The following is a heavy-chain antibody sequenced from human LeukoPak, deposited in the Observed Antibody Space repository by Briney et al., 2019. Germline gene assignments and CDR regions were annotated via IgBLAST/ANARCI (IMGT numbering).Heavy chain of an antibody. CDR3: ARDRTEDSSYYYYGLDV. CDR1: GDSISIGDYR. Sequence: TPSEALSLTCSVSGDSISIGDYRWSWIRQSPGKGLEWIGYIYYIGTAYYNPSLRSRVALSADTSKNQFSLKLNSVTVADSAVYYCARDRTEDSSYYYYGLDVWGQGTTVTVSS. J-gene: IGHJ6*02. V-gene: IGHV4-30-4*01. CDR2: IYYIGTA. D-gene: IGHD6-6*01.